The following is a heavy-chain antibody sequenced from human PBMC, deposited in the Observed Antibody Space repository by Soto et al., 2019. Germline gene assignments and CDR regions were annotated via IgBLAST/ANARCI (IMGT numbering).Heavy chain of an antibody. D-gene: IGHD1-20*01. J-gene: IGHJ6*02. Sequence: QVQLQESGPGLVKPSQTLSLTCTVSGGSISSGDYYWSWIRQPPGKGLEWIGYIYYSGSTYYNPSRQSRVTISVDTCKTQFSLKLRSVTAADAAVYYCASTYNWKDVHYYSYGMDVWGQGTTFTVSS. CDR2: IYYSGST. V-gene: IGHV4-30-4*01. CDR3: ASTYNWKDVHYYSYGMDV. CDR1: GGSISSGDYY.